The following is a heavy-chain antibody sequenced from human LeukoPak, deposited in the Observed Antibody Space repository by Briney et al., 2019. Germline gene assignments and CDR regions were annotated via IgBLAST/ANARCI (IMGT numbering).Heavy chain of an antibody. CDR3: AREAPGAFDI. CDR2: ISSSSSYI. V-gene: IGHV3-21*01. Sequence: GGSLRLSCAASGFTFSSYSMNWVRQAPGKGLEWVSSISSSSSYIYYADSVKGRFTIYRDNAKNSLYLQMNSLRAEDTAVYYCAREAPGAFDIWGQGTMVTVSS. CDR1: GFTFSSYS. J-gene: IGHJ3*02.